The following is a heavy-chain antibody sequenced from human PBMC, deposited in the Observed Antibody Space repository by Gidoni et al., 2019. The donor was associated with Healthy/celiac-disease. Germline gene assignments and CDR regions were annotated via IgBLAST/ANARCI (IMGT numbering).Heavy chain of an antibody. CDR2: ISYDGSNK. V-gene: IGHV3-30-3*01. CDR1: GSTLSSHA. D-gene: IGHD6-19*01. CDR3: ARGMSSGWYSFDY. Sequence: QVQPVESGGGVVQPGTSPRLPSAAPGSTLSSHAMHWVRQAPGKGLEWVAVISYDGSNKYYADSVKGRFTISRDNPKNTLYLQMNSLRAEDTAVYYCARGMSSGWYSFDYWGQGTLVTVSS. J-gene: IGHJ4*02.